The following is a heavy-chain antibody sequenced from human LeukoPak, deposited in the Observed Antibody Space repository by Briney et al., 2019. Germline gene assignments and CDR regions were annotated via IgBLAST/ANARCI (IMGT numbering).Heavy chain of an antibody. D-gene: IGHD3-22*01. CDR3: ANGGTYSSGP. J-gene: IGHJ5*02. CDR1: GFTFDDYA. V-gene: IGHV3-9*01. CDR2: ISWNSGSI. Sequence: PGGSLRLSCAASGFTFDDYAMHWVRQAPGKGLEWVSGISWNSGSIGYADSVKGRFTISRDNAKNSLFLQINSLRAEDTAVYYCANGGTYSSGPWGQGTLVTVSS.